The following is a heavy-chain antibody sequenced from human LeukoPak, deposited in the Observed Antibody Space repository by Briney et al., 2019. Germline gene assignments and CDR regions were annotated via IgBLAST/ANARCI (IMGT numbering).Heavy chain of an antibody. V-gene: IGHV1-69*06. CDR2: IIPIFGTA. Sequence: SVKVSCKASGGTLSSYAISWVRQAPGQGLEWMGGIIPIFGTANYAQKFQGRVTITADKSTSTAYMELSSLRSEDTAVYYCARVRELWSAVVSYYFDYWGQGTLVTVSS. J-gene: IGHJ4*02. CDR1: GGTLSSYA. CDR3: ARVRELWSAVVSYYFDY. D-gene: IGHD5-18*01.